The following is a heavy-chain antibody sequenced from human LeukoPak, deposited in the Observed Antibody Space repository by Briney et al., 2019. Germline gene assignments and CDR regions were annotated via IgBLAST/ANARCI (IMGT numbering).Heavy chain of an antibody. CDR2: IIPIFGTA. J-gene: IGHJ4*02. CDR1: GGTFSSYA. Sequence: ASVKVSCKASGGTFSSYAISWVRQAPGQGLGWMGGIIPIFGTANYAQKSQGRVTITTDESTSIAYMELSSLRSEDTAVYYCAAKMDRGIFDYWGQGTLVTVSS. V-gene: IGHV1-69*05. CDR3: AAKMDRGIFDY. D-gene: IGHD5-24*01.